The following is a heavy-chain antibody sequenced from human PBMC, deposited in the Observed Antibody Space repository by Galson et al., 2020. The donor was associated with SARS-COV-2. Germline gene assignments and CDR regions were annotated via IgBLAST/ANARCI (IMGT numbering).Heavy chain of an antibody. D-gene: IGHD7-27*01. V-gene: IGHV3-74*01. J-gene: IGHJ4*02. CDR2: IYSEGSST. Sequence: GGSLRLSCAASGFTFSSYAMHWVRQAPGKGLEWVSRIYSEGSSTSYADSVKGRFTISGDNAKNTLYLQMNSLRAEDTAVYYCARGDMGNDYFDYWGQGTLVTVSS. CDR3: ARGDMGNDYFDY. CDR1: GFTFSSYA.